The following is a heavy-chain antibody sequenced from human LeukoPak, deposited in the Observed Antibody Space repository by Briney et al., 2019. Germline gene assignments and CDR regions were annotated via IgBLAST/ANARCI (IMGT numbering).Heavy chain of an antibody. CDR1: GFTVSNNW. CDR3: ARDHQRSNWD. Sequence: GGSLRLSCAASGFTVSNNWMNWLRQAPGKGLEWVADIKQDGSEIYYVDSVKGRFTISRDNAKNSLFLQMNSLRAEDTAVYFCARDHQRSNWDWGQGTLVTVSS. J-gene: IGHJ4*02. V-gene: IGHV3-7*01. CDR2: IKQDGSEI. D-gene: IGHD2-8*01.